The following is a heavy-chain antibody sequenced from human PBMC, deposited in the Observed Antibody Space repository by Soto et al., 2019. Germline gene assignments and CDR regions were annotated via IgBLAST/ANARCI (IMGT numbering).Heavy chain of an antibody. V-gene: IGHV4-4*02. Sequence: QVQLQESGPGLVKPSGTLSLTCAVSGGSISSSNWWSWVRQPPGKGLEWIGEIYHSGGTNYNPSLKSRVTILRDKSKNQFSLKLSSVTAADTAVYYCAREGGGQMVREYYGMDVWGQGTTVTVSS. J-gene: IGHJ6*02. CDR3: AREGGGQMVREYYGMDV. CDR2: IYHSGGT. CDR1: GGSISSSNW. D-gene: IGHD3-10*01.